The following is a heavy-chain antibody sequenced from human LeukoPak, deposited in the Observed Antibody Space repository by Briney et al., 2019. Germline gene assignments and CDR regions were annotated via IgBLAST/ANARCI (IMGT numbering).Heavy chain of an antibody. D-gene: IGHD3-22*01. CDR2: INPNSGGT. Sequence: ASVKVSCKASGYTFTGDYMHWVRQAPGPGLEWMGWINPNSGGTNYAQKFQGRVTMTRDTSISTAYMELSRLRSDDTAVYYCVREQGYYDSSGYYPDYWGQGTLVTVSS. CDR3: VREQGYYDSSGYYPDY. J-gene: IGHJ4*02. V-gene: IGHV1-2*02. CDR1: GYTFTGDY.